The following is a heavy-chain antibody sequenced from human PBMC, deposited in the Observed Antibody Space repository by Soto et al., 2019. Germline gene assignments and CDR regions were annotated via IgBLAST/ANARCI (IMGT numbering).Heavy chain of an antibody. CDR1: GGSISSYY. J-gene: IGHJ5*02. Sequence: SETLSLTCTVSGGSISSYYWSWIRQPPGKGLEWIGYIYYSGSTNYNPSLKSRVTISVDTSKNQFSLKLSSVTAADTAVDDCAREEHDWFDPWGQGTLVTVSS. CDR2: IYYSGST. CDR3: AREEHDWFDP. D-gene: IGHD1-1*01. V-gene: IGHV4-59*01.